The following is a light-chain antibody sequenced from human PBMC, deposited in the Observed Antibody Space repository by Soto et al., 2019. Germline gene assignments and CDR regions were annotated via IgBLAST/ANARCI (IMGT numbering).Light chain of an antibody. V-gene: IGKV3-15*01. CDR3: QQYNNWPLT. J-gene: IGKJ4*01. Sequence: EIVTTQSPATLSVSPGERATLSCRASQNVSSNLAWYQQKPGQAPRLLIYGSSTRATGIPARFSGSGSGTEFTLTISSLQSEDFAVYYCQQYNNWPLTFGGGTEVEIK. CDR1: QNVSSN. CDR2: GSS.